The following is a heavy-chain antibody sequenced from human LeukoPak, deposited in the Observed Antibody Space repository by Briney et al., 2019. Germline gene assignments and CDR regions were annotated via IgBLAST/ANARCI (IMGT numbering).Heavy chain of an antibody. CDR3: ARDLREFIAAAGYYYYYGMDV. D-gene: IGHD6-13*01. Sequence: PSETLSLTCTVSGVSISSYYWSWIRQPAGKGLEWIGRIYTSGSTNYNPSLKSRVTMSVDASKNQFSLKLSSVTAADTAVYCCARDLREFIAAAGYYYYYGMDVWGQGTTVTVS. CDR2: IYTSGST. J-gene: IGHJ6*02. V-gene: IGHV4-4*07. CDR1: GVSISSYY.